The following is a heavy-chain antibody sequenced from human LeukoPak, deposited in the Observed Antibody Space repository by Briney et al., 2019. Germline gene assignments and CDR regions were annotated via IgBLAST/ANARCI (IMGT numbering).Heavy chain of an antibody. CDR1: GGSISSGSHY. Sequence: SETLSLTCTVSGGSISSGSHYWSWIRQPAGKGLEWIGRIYSSGNTNYNPSLKSRVTISLHTSKNQFSLNLSSVTAADTAVYYCAGEVGGSWFDPWGLGTLVTVSS. D-gene: IGHD1-26*01. V-gene: IGHV4-61*02. J-gene: IGHJ5*02. CDR2: IYSSGNT. CDR3: AGEVGGSWFDP.